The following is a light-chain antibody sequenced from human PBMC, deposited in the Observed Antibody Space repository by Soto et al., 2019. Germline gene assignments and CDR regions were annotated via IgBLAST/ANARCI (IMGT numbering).Light chain of an antibody. V-gene: IGKV1-5*03. CDR2: KAS. CDR1: QTISSW. J-gene: IGKJ1*01. Sequence: DIQMTQSPSTLSGSVGDRVTINCRASQTISSWLAWYQKKTGKDPQILIYKASTLKSGVPSRFSGSGSGTEFTLTISRLQTDDCATYDGQHYNSYSEAFGPGTKVDIK. CDR3: QHYNSYSEA.